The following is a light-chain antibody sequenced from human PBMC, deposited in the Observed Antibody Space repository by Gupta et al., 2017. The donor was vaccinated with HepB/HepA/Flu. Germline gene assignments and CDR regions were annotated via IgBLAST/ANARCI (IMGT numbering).Light chain of an antibody. CDR3: QPSYSTPLT. CDR1: QSISSY. J-gene: IGKJ4*01. V-gene: IGKV1-39*01. CDR2: AAS. Sequence: DIQMTQFPSSLSASVGDRVTITCRASQSISSYLNWYQQKPGNAPKLLIYAASSLQSGVPSRFSGSGSGTDFTLTISSLQPEDFATYYCQPSYSTPLTFGGGTKVEIK.